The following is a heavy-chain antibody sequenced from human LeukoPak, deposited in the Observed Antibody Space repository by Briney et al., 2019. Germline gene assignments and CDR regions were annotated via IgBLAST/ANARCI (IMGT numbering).Heavy chain of an antibody. CDR3: ARHESTVTTDFDY. D-gene: IGHD4-17*01. J-gene: IGHJ4*01. Sequence: SETLSLICTVSGGSISSSSYYWGWIRQPPGKGLEWIGSIYYSGSTYYNPSLKSRVTISVDTSKNQFSLKLSSVTAADTAVYYCARHESTVTTDFDYWGHGTLVTVSS. CDR2: IYYSGST. V-gene: IGHV4-39*01. CDR1: GGSISSSSYY.